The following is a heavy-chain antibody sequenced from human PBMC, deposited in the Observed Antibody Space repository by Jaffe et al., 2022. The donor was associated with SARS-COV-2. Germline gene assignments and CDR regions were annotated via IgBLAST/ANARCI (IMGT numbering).Heavy chain of an antibody. CDR3: ARKLGYCTGGSCHLDY. V-gene: IGHV3-7*01. J-gene: IGHJ4*02. D-gene: IGHD2-15*01. CDR1: GFTFSSYW. Sequence: EVQLVESGGGLVQPGGSLRLSCAASGFTFSSYWMSWVRQAPGKGLEWVANIKVDGSEKYYVDSVKGRFTISRDNAKNSLYLQMNSLGGEDTAIYYCARKLGYCTGGSCHLDYWGQGTLVTVSS. CDR2: IKVDGSEK.